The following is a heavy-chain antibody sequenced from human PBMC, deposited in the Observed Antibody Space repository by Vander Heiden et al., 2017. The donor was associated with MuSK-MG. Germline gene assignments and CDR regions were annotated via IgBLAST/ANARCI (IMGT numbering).Heavy chain of an antibody. CDR2: ISGTGASS. CDR3: AKARPIHLERLQYQYYYMDV. D-gene: IGHD1-1*01. J-gene: IGHJ6*03. Sequence: EVQLAESGGGLVQPGGSLRRSCEGSGFTFSNFAMTWVRQAPGKGLEWVSSISGTGASSHSADSLKGRFTISRDNSKNTLYLHMNSLRDEDTAVYYCAKARPIHLERLQYQYYYMDVWGQGTTVTVSS. V-gene: IGHV3-23*04. CDR1: GFTFSNFA.